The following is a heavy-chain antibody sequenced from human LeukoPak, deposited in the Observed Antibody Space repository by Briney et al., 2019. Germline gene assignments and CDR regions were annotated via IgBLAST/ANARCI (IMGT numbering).Heavy chain of an antibody. V-gene: IGHV3-23*01. J-gene: IGHJ4*02. CDR1: GFTFDNYA. CDR2: ITHSGETT. Sequence: GGSLRLSCAVSGFTFDNYAMSWVRQAPGKGLEWVSTITHSGETTHNADPVKGRFTISRDNFKNTLYLQMNSLRAEDTAVYYCAKDRRQGGGMFFEYWGQGTLVTVSS. D-gene: IGHD2-15*01. CDR3: AKDRRQGGGMFFEY.